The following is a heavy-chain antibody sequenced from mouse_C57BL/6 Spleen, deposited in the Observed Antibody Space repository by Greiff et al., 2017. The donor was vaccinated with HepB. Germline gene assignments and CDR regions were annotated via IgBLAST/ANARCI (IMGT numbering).Heavy chain of an antibody. CDR3: ARGDYYGSPLYFDV. CDR1: GYTFTDYY. CDR2: INPNNGGT. Sequence: EVQLQQSGPELVKPGASVKISCKASGYTFTDYYMNWVKQSHGKSLEWIGDINPNNGGTSYNQKFKGKATLTVDKSSSTAYMELRSLTSEDSAVYYCARGDYYGSPLYFDVWGTGTTVTVSS. V-gene: IGHV1-26*01. J-gene: IGHJ1*03. D-gene: IGHD1-1*01.